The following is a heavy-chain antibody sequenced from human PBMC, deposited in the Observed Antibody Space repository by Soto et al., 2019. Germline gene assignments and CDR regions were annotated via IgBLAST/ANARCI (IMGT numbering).Heavy chain of an antibody. CDR2: TYYRSKWYN. Sequence: SQTLSLTCAISGDSVSSNSAAWNWIRQSPSRGLEWLGRTYYRSKWYNDYAVSVKSRITINPDTSKNQFSLQLNSVTPEDTAVYYCARDGRMSVPSNLSFDNWAQGTLVTVSS. CDR3: ARDGRMSVPSNLSFDN. J-gene: IGHJ4*02. CDR1: GDSVSSNSAA. D-gene: IGHD4-4*01. V-gene: IGHV6-1*01.